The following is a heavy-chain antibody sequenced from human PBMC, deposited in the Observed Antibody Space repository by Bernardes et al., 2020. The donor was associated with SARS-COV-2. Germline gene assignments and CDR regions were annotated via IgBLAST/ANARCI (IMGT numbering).Heavy chain of an antibody. J-gene: IGHJ5*02. CDR3: ARSLVLLWFGERVNWFDP. D-gene: IGHD3-10*01. CDR1: GGSFSGYY. CDR2: INHSGST. V-gene: IGHV4-34*01. Sequence: SETLSLTRAVYGGSFSGYYWSWIRQPPGKGLEWIGEINHSGSTNYNPSLKSRVTISVDTSKNQFSLKLSSVTAADTAVYYCARSLVLLWFGERVNWFDPWGQGTLVTVSS.